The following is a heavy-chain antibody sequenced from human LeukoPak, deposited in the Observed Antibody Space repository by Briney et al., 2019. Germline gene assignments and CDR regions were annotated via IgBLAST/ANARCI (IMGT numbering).Heavy chain of an antibody. Sequence: SETLSLTCTVSGGSISSYYWSWIRQPAGKGLEWIGRIYTSGSTNYNPSLKSRVTMSVDTSKNQFSLKLSSVTAADTAVYYCARDLGDRYDLRNDAFDIWGQGTMVTVSS. D-gene: IGHD3-16*02. V-gene: IGHV4-4*07. J-gene: IGHJ3*02. CDR1: GGSISSYY. CDR3: ARDLGDRYDLRNDAFDI. CDR2: IYTSGST.